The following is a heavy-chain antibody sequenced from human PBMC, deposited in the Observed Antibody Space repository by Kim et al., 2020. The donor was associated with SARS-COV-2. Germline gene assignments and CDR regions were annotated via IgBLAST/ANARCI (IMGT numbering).Heavy chain of an antibody. CDR3: AKDEDIVVVPAAHYYYYGMDV. V-gene: IGHV3-30*18. CDR2: ISNDGDNK. J-gene: IGHJ6*02. D-gene: IGHD2-2*01. CDR1: GFTFSSSG. Sequence: GGSLRLSCAASGFTFSSSGMHWVRQAPGKWLEWVAVISNDGDNKYYADSVKGRFTISRDNSQNTLYLQMNSLRPEDTAVYYCAKDEDIVVVPAAHYYYYGMDVWGQGTTVTVSS.